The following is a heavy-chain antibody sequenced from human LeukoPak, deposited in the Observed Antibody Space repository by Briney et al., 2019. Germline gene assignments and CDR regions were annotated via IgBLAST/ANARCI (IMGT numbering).Heavy chain of an antibody. V-gene: IGHV1-8*02. CDR2: MNPNSGNT. CDR3: ARVNYYGSKGYFQH. J-gene: IGHJ1*01. Sequence: GASVKVSCKASGYTFTGYYMHWVRQAPGQGLEWMGWMNPNSGNTGYAQKFQGRVTMTRNTSISTAYMELSSLRSEDTAVYYCARVNYYGSKGYFQHWGQGTLVTVSS. CDR1: GYTFTGYY. D-gene: IGHD3-10*01.